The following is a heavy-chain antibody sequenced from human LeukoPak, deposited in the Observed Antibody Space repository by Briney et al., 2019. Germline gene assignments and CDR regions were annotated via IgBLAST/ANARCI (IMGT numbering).Heavy chain of an antibody. CDR1: GFTFSNYW. V-gene: IGHV3-48*04. Sequence: PGGSLRLSCAASGFTFSNYWMNWVRQAPGKGLEWVSYISSSGSSIYYADSAKGRFTISRDNAKNSLYLQMDSLRAEDTALYYCARDKGDYYASGSYSDYWGQGTLVTVSS. D-gene: IGHD3-10*01. J-gene: IGHJ4*02. CDR3: ARDKGDYYASGSYSDY. CDR2: ISSSGSSI.